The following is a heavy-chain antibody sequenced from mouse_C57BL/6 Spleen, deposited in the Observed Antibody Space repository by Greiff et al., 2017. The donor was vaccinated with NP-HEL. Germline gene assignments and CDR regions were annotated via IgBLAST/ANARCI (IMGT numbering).Heavy chain of an antibody. J-gene: IGHJ2*01. D-gene: IGHD1-1*01. Sequence: QVQLKESGAELARPGASVKLSCKASGYTFTSYGISWVKQRTGQGLEWIGEIYPRSGNTYYNEKFKGKATLTADKSSSTAYMELRSLTSEDSAVYFCARYGTTVVPPFDYWGQGTTLTVSS. CDR1: GYTFTSYG. V-gene: IGHV1-81*01. CDR2: IYPRSGNT. CDR3: ARYGTTVVPPFDY.